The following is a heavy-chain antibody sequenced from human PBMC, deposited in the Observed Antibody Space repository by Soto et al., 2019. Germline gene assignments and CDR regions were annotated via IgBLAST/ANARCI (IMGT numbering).Heavy chain of an antibody. Sequence: SVNASWKTSGGAFSGSAISWVRQAPGHGLEWMGGIIPIFGTANYAQKFQGRVTITADESTSTAYMELSSLRSEYTAVYYCARGYSSYSPSDDYYYYGMDVWGQGTTVTASS. CDR1: GGAFSGSA. CDR3: ARGYSSYSPSDDYYYYGMDV. V-gene: IGHV1-69*13. J-gene: IGHJ6*02. D-gene: IGHD6-13*01. CDR2: IIPIFGTA.